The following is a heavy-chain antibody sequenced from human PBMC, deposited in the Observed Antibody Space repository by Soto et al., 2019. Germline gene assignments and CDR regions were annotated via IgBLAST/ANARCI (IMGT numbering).Heavy chain of an antibody. Sequence: PSETLSLTCAVSGGCFSGYYWSWIRQPPGKGLEWIGEINHSGSTNYNPSLKSRVTISVDTSKNQFSLKLSSVTAADTAVYYCARVHLLRRYSSRWSNWFDPWGQGTLVTVSS. V-gene: IGHV4-34*01. CDR2: INHSGST. CDR1: GGCFSGYY. CDR3: ARVHLLRRYSSRWSNWFDP. J-gene: IGHJ5*02. D-gene: IGHD6-13*01.